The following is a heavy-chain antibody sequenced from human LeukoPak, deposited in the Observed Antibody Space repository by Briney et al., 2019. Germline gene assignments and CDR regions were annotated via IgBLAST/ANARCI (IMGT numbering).Heavy chain of an antibody. D-gene: IGHD2-2*01. CDR2: IIPIFGTA. CDR1: GGTFSSYA. CDR3: ARVGRKEYQLLEADASDI. Sequence: SVKVSCKASGGTFSSYAISWVRQAPGQGLEWMGGIIPIFGTANYAQKFQGRVTITADESTSTAYMELSSLRSEDTAVYYCARVGRKEYQLLEADASDIWGQGTMVTVSS. V-gene: IGHV1-69*13. J-gene: IGHJ3*02.